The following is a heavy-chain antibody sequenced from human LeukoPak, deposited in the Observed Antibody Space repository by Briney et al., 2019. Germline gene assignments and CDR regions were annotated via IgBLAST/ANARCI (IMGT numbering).Heavy chain of an antibody. D-gene: IGHD3-10*01. Sequence: ETLSLTCTVSGYSISSGYYWGWIRQPPGKGQEWIGSNYHSGSTYYNPSFKRRVTISVDTSKNQFSLKLSSVTAADTAVYYCARAQRTLTMVRGFDYWGQGTLVTVSS. CDR2: NYHSGST. CDR3: ARAQRTLTMVRGFDY. J-gene: IGHJ4*02. CDR1: GYSISSGYY. V-gene: IGHV4-38-2*02.